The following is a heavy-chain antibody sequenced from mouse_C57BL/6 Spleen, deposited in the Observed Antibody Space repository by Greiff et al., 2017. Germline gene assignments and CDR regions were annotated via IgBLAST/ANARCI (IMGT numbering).Heavy chain of an antibody. J-gene: IGHJ4*01. Sequence: QVQLQQSGAELVRPGASVKLSCKASGYTFTDYYINWVKQRPGQGLEWIASIYPGSGNTYYNEKFKGKATLTAEKSSSTSYMQLSSLTSEDSAVYFCGRSKTAQAYYAMDDWGQGTSVTVSS. CDR2: IYPGSGNT. CDR1: GYTFTDYY. V-gene: IGHV1-76*01. CDR3: GRSKTAQAYYAMDD. D-gene: IGHD3-2*02.